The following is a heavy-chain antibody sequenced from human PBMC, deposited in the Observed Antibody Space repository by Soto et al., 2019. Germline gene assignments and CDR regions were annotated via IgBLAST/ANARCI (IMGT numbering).Heavy chain of an antibody. J-gene: IGHJ5*02. CDR2: IYYSGST. CDR3: ARDRDYYDSSGYYHSWFDP. Sequence: SETLSLTCTVSGGSISSYYWSWIRQPPGKGLEWIGYIYYSGSTNYNPSLKSRVTISVDTSKNQFSLKLSSVTAADTAVYYCARDRDYYDSSGYYHSWFDPWGQGTLVTVSS. D-gene: IGHD3-22*01. V-gene: IGHV4-59*01. CDR1: GGSISSYY.